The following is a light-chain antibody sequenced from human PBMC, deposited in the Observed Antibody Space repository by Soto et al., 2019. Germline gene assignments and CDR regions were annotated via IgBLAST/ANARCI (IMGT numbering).Light chain of an antibody. Sequence: QSALTQPASVSGSPGQSITISCTGTSSDVGSYNLVSWYQHHPGKAPKLMIYEDSKRPSGVSIRFSGSKSGNTASLTISGLQAEDEADYYCCSYAGSSTFVVFGGGTKVTVL. CDR1: SSDVGSYNL. CDR3: CSYAGSSTFVV. V-gene: IGLV2-23*01. J-gene: IGLJ2*01. CDR2: EDS.